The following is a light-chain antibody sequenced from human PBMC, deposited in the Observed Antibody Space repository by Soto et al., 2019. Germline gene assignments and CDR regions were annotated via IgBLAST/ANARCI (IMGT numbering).Light chain of an antibody. CDR2: ANN. Sequence: VLTQPPSVSGAPGQRVTISCTGSSSNIGASYEVHWYQQLPGTAPKLLIYANNNRPSGVPDRFSGSKSGTSASLAITGLQAEDEADYYCQSYDSSLNYLFGTGTKLTVL. CDR3: QSYDSSLNYL. V-gene: IGLV1-40*01. J-gene: IGLJ1*01. CDR1: SSNIGASYE.